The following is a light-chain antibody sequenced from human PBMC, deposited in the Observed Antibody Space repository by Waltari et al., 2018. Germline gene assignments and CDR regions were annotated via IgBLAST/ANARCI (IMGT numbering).Light chain of an antibody. CDR2: GAS. CDR1: QLVRRT. Sequence: EIVLTQSPGTLSLSPGDRATLSCRASQLVRRTLAWYQQKPGQAPKLLIYGASIRATGIPDRFTGSGSGTDFSLTISSLEPEDFAIYFCQHYVRLPATFGQGTKVEIK. CDR3: QHYVRLPAT. J-gene: IGKJ1*01. V-gene: IGKV3-20*01.